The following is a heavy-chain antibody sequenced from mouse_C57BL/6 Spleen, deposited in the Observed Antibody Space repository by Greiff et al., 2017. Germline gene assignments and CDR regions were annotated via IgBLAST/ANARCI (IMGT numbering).Heavy chain of an antibody. J-gene: IGHJ2*01. D-gene: IGHD1-1*01. CDR2: IFPGSGST. V-gene: IGHV1-75*01. Sequence: VQLVESGPELVKPGASVKISCKASGYTFTDYYINWVKQRPGQGLEWIGWIFPGSGSTYYNEKFKGKATLTVDKSSSTAYMLLSSLTSEDAAVYFCARSHYGSSMYYFDYWGQGTTLTVSS. CDR3: ARSHYGSSMYYFDY. CDR1: GYTFTDYY.